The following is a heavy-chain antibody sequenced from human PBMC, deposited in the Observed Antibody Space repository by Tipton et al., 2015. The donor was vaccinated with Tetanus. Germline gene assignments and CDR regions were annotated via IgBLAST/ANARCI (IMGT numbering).Heavy chain of an antibody. CDR1: GFNFGDFN. J-gene: IGHJ6*02. V-gene: IGHV3-23*01. Sequence: SLRLSCQGSGFNFGDFNMNWIRQTPGKGLEWVSAISPTGDETYYADSVKGRFTISRDNSKNTLILQMNSLRAEDTAVYFCAKFLVVITQGYYHTMDVWGQGTTVTVS. CDR3: AKFLVVITQGYYHTMDV. CDR2: ISPTGDET. D-gene: IGHD3-9*01.